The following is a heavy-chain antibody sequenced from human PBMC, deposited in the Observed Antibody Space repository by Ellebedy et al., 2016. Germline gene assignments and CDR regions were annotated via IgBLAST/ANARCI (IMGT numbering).Heavy chain of an antibody. V-gene: IGHV1-18*01. D-gene: IGHD4-17*01. CDR2: ISAYNGNT. CDR3: AITGRDGDYCRY. Sequence: ASVTVSCKASGYTFTSYGISWARQAPGQGLEWMGWISAYNGNTNYAQKLQGRVTMNTDTSTSTAYMERRSLRSDDTAVYYCAITGRDGDYCRYWGQGTLVTVSS. CDR1: GYTFTSYG. J-gene: IGHJ4*02.